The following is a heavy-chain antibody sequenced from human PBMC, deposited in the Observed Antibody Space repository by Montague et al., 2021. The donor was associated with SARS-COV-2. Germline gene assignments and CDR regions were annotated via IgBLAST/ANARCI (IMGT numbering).Heavy chain of an antibody. Sequence: SETLSLTCTVSGGSISSYYSRWTRHPPGRRLELIGFVNYSWSTTYNPSLNSRAAISVDTSKNQFSLQLSSVTAADTAVYYCARGPQEYRITMIVVDYWYFDLWGRGTMVTVSS. CDR2: VNYSWST. J-gene: IGHJ2*01. CDR3: ARGPQEYRITMIVVDYWYFDL. CDR1: GGSISSYY. V-gene: IGHV4-59*01. D-gene: IGHD3-22*01.